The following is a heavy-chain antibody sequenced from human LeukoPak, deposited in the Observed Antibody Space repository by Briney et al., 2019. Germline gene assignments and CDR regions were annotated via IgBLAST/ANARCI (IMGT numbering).Heavy chain of an antibody. CDR1: GYTFTSYY. V-gene: IGHV1-8*03. J-gene: IGHJ4*02. D-gene: IGHD6-13*01. CDR2: MNPNSGNT. Sequence: GASVKVSCKASGYTFTSYYMHWVRQATGQGLEWMGWMNPNSGNTGYAQKFQGRVTITRNTSISTAYMELSSLRSEDTAVYYCARGRIAADFWGQGTLVTVSS. CDR3: ARGRIAADF.